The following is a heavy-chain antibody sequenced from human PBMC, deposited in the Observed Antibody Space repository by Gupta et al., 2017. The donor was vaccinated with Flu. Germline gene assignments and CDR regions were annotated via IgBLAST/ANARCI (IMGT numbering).Heavy chain of an antibody. CDR3: ARDARVSADC. Sequence: QVQLVQSGAALKQPGASVNVSCKTSGYTLSGYYIHWVRQAPGQGLEWMGWIDPKSGGTIYAQKFQGRVTMTRDTSINTAYMDFNRLISDDTALYYCARDARVSADCWGQGTLVTVSS. CDR1: GYTLSGYY. CDR2: IDPKSGGT. J-gene: IGHJ4*02. D-gene: IGHD2/OR15-2a*01. V-gene: IGHV1-2*02.